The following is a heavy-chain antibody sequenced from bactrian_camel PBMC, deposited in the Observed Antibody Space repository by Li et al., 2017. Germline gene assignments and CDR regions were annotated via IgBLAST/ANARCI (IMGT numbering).Heavy chain of an antibody. J-gene: IGHJ4*01. CDR3: AADRLLGSWFWASPSAIGT. V-gene: IGHV3S67*01. CDR2: IRRDDLT. CDR1: GLSVSDFS. Sequence: DVQLVESGGGLVQPGGSLRLSCAPSGLSVSDFSMAWFRQSPGKEREGVAAIRRDDLTAYTDSVKGRFTISQDNAKKTLYLQMNSLKPEDTAMYYCAADRLLGSWFWASPSAIGTGARGPRSPSP. D-gene: IGHD1*01.